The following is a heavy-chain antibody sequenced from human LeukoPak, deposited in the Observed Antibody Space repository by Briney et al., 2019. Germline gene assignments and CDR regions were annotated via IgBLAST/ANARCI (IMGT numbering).Heavy chain of an antibody. Sequence: SVKVSCKASGGTFSSYAISWVRPAPGQGHEWMRRIIPIFGTANYAQKFQGRVTITTDESTSTAYMELSSLRSEDTAVYYCARDREGSGSSRGNWFDPWGQGTLVTVSS. J-gene: IGHJ5*02. CDR1: GGTFSSYA. V-gene: IGHV1-69*05. D-gene: IGHD3-10*01. CDR2: IIPIFGTA. CDR3: ARDREGSGSSRGNWFDP.